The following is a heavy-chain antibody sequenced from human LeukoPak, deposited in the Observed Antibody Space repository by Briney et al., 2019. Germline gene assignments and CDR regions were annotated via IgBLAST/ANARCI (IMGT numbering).Heavy chain of an antibody. D-gene: IGHD6-13*01. CDR2: ISGSSSYI. J-gene: IGHJ2*01. CDR1: GFTFSSYS. V-gene: IGHV3-21*01. Sequence: PGGPLRLSCAASGFTFSSYSMNWVRQAPGKGLEWLSSISGSSSYIYYADSVKGRFTISRDNARNSLYLQMKSLRAEDTAVYYCARTPSIVGYTSRELGHWYFDLWGRGTPVTVSS. CDR3: ARTPSIVGYTSRELGHWYFDL.